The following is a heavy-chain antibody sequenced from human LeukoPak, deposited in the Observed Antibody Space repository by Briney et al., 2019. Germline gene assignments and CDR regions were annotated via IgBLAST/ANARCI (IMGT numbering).Heavy chain of an antibody. CDR3: AKASAGSGRALYYYGMDG. Sequence: GGSLRLSCAASGFPFSSYAMTWVRQAPGKGLEWVSAISGSGGSTYYADSVRGRFTISRDNSKNTLYLQMNSLRAEDTAVYYCAKASAGSGRALYYYGMDGWGKRTTVTVSS. CDR1: GFPFSSYA. D-gene: IGHD3-10*01. J-gene: IGHJ6*04. CDR2: ISGSGGST. V-gene: IGHV3-23*01.